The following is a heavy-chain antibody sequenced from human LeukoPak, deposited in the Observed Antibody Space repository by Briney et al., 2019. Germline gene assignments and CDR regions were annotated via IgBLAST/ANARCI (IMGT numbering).Heavy chain of an antibody. CDR2: IYPGGSNG. V-gene: IGHV5-51*01. CDR1: GVDFAAYG. Sequence: GVVLRSSCKSSGVDFAAYGIAGGRRMTGKGLEWMGNIYPGGSNGRYSPSFQGQVTMSADKSITTVYLQWSSLKASDTAMYYCARHFHSAWFGFWGQGSLVTVSS. J-gene: IGHJ4*02. D-gene: IGHD5-18*01. CDR3: ARHFHSAWFGF.